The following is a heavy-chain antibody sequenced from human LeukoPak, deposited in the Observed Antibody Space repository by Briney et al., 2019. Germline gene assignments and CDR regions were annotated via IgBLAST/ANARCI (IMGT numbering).Heavy chain of an antibody. J-gene: IGHJ4*02. Sequence: PGGSLRLSCAASGFTFSSYEMNWIRQAPGKGLEWISYISNSGSTKYYADSVKGRFTISRDNAKNTVVLQMNSLRAEDTAVYYCAAVIDYWGQGTLVTVSS. CDR2: ISNSGSTK. CDR1: GFTFSSYE. CDR3: AAVIDY. V-gene: IGHV3-48*03.